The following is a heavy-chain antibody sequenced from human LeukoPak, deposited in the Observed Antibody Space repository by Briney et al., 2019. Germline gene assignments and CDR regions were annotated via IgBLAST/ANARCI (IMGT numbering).Heavy chain of an antibody. CDR1: GFTFSSYW. CDR2: IKQDGSEK. D-gene: IGHD6-19*01. J-gene: IGHJ5*02. CDR3: ARDPGIAVAGQNWFDP. Sequence: GGSLRLSCAASGFTFSSYWMSWVRQAPGEGRECVANIKQDGSEKYYVDSVKGRFTISRDNAKNSLYLQMNSLGAEDTAVYYCARDPGIAVAGQNWFDPWGQGTLVTVSS. V-gene: IGHV3-7*01.